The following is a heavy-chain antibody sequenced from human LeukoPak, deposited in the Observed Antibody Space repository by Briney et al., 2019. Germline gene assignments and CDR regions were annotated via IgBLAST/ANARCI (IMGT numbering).Heavy chain of an antibody. Sequence: GGSLRLSCAASGFTFSSYEMNWVRQAPGKGLEWVSYISSSGSTIYYADSVKGRFTISSDNAKNSLYLQMNSLRAEDTAVYYCARGYYYDSSGYYYSSSDFDYWGQGTLVTVSS. CDR3: ARGYYYDSSGYYYSSSDFDY. CDR1: GFTFSSYE. V-gene: IGHV3-48*03. CDR2: ISSSGSTI. J-gene: IGHJ4*02. D-gene: IGHD3-22*01.